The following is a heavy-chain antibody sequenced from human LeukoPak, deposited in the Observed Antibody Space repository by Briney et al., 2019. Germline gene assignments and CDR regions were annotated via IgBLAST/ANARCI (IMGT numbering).Heavy chain of an antibody. CDR3: ARALYGSGSYQDYYYYGMDV. Sequence: PSETLSLTCTVSGGSISSYYWSWIRQPPGKGLEWIGYIYYSGSTNYNPSLKSRVTISVDTSKNQFSLKLSSVTAADTAVYYCARALYGSGSYQDYYYYGMDVWGQGTTVTVSS. CDR1: GGSISSYY. D-gene: IGHD3-10*01. CDR2: IYYSGST. V-gene: IGHV4-59*01. J-gene: IGHJ6*02.